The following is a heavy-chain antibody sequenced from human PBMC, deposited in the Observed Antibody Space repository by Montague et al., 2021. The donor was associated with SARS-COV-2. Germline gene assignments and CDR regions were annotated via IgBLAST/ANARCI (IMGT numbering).Heavy chain of an antibody. CDR2: NYHSGRT. CDR3: ARFYYDILPGDYGIDV. J-gene: IGHJ6*02. CDR1: GGSISSSNW. Sequence: SETLSLTCAVSGGSISSSNWWSWVSQPPGKGLGWMGENYHSGRTNYNKSLKSRGTISVDKSKNKFSLKMSSVTAADTAVYYCARFYYDILPGDYGIDVWGQGTTVTVSS. V-gene: IGHV4-4*02. D-gene: IGHD3-9*01.